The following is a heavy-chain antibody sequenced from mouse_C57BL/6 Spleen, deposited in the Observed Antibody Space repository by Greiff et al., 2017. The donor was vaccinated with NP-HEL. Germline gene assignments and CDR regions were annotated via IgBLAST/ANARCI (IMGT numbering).Heavy chain of an antibody. D-gene: IGHD4-1*01. Sequence: VQLQQSGAELVRPGASVKLSCTASGFNIKDYYMHWVKQRPEQGLEWIGRIDPEDGDTESDPKFQGKATMTADTSSNTAYLQLSSLTAEDTAVYDCTTGTRGYAMDYWGQGTSVTVSS. CDR1: GFNIKDYY. CDR2: IDPEDGDT. J-gene: IGHJ4*01. CDR3: TTGTRGYAMDY. V-gene: IGHV14-1*01.